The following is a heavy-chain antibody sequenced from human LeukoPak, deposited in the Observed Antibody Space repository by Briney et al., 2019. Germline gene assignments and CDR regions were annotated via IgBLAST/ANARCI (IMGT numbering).Heavy chain of an antibody. CDR3: ATTFAYTQWLVRDYFDY. J-gene: IGHJ4*02. CDR2: ISGSGGST. V-gene: IGHV3-23*01. Sequence: PGGSLRLSCAAAGFAFSNYAMTWVRQAPGRGLEWVSGISGSGGSTYYADSVKGRFTISRDNSKNTLYLQMYSLRAEDTAVYYCATTFAYTQWLVRDYFDYWGQGTLVTVSS. CDR1: GFAFSNYA. D-gene: IGHD6-19*01.